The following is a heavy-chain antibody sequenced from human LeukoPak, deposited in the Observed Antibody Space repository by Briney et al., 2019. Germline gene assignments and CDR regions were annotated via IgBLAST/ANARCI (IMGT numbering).Heavy chain of an antibody. CDR1: GYTSTGYY. V-gene: IGHV1-2*02. Sequence: GASVKVSCKASGYTSTGYYMHWVRQAPGQGLEWMGWINPNSGGTNYAQKFQGRVTMTKDTSISTTYMELSRLRSDDTAVYYCARGWGSYPHFDYWGQGTLVTVSS. J-gene: IGHJ4*02. D-gene: IGHD3-16*02. CDR2: INPNSGGT. CDR3: ARGWGSYPHFDY.